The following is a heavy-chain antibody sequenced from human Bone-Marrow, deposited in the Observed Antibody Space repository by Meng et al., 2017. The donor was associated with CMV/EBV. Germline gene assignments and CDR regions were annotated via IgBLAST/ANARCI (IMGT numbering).Heavy chain of an antibody. D-gene: IGHD3-3*01. V-gene: IGHV1-69*05. J-gene: IGHJ5*02. CDR1: GGTFSSYA. CDR2: IIPIFGTA. Sequence: SVKVSCKASGGTFSSYAISWVRQAPGQGLEWMGGIIPIFGTANYAQKFQGRVTITTDESTSTAYMELRSLRSDDTAVYYCARGAIFGGKWFDPWGQGTLVTVSS. CDR3: ARGAIFGGKWFDP.